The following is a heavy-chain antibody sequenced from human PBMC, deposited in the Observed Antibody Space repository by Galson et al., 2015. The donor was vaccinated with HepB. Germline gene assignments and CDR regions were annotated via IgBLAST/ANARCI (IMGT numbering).Heavy chain of an antibody. CDR1: GFTVSSNY. Sequence: SLRLSCAASGFTVSSNYMSWVRQAPGKGLEWVAVTYSGGSLYYADSVKGRFAISRDNSKNTLYLQMNSLRVEDTAVYYCTRDGRGVNPFDHWGQGTLVTVSS. CDR2: TYSGGSL. D-gene: IGHD3-10*01. CDR3: TRDGRGVNPFDH. J-gene: IGHJ4*02. V-gene: IGHV3-53*01.